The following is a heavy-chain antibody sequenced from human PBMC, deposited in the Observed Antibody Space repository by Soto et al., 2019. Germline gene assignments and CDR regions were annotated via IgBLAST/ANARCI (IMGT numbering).Heavy chain of an antibody. CDR3: ARWVGGSMYDNSGKYES. V-gene: IGHV3-30*03. J-gene: IGHJ5*02. CDR1: GFTFSSNG. D-gene: IGHD3-22*01. CDR2: VSYDGSKK. Sequence: QVQLVESGGGVVQPGRSLRLTCAGSGFTFSSNGMHWVHQAPGKGLEWVALVSYDGSKKYYADSVKGRFTISRDNSENTLYLQMNSLRAEDTAVYYCARWVGGSMYDNSGKYESWGQGTLVTVSS.